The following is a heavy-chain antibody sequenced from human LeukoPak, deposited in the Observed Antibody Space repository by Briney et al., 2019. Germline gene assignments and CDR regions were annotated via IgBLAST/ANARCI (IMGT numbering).Heavy chain of an antibody. V-gene: IGHV3-48*04. Sequence: GGSLRLSCAASGFTFSNNGMNWVRQAPGKGLEWVSYISSSGSTIYYADSVKGRFTISRDNAKNSLYLQMNSLRAEGTAVYYCAELGITMIGGVWGKGTTVTISS. D-gene: IGHD3-10*02. CDR1: GFTFSNNG. CDR2: ISSSGSTI. CDR3: AELGITMIGGV. J-gene: IGHJ6*04.